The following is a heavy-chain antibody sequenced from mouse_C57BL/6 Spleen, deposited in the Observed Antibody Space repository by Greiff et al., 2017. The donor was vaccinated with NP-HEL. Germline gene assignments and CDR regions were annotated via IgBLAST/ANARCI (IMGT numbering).Heavy chain of an antibody. CDR1: GYAFSSYW. J-gene: IGHJ1*03. CDR2: ICPGDGDT. Sequence: QVQLQQSGAELVKPGASVKISCKASGYAFSSYWMNWVKQRPGKGLEWIGQICPGDGDTNYNGKFKGKATLTADKSSNTAYMQLSSLTSEDSAVYFCARSPYYYGSSYWYFDVWGTGTTVTVSS. D-gene: IGHD1-1*01. CDR3: ARSPYYYGSSYWYFDV. V-gene: IGHV1-80*01.